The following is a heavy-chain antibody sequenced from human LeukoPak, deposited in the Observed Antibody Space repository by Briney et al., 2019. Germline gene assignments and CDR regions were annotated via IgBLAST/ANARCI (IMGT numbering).Heavy chain of an antibody. CDR1: GYTFTSYY. V-gene: IGHV1-46*03. CDR3: ARVPAAIRGYYYYMDV. Sequence: ASVKVSCKASGYTFTSYYMHWVRHAPGQGLDGMGIINPSGGSTSYAQKFQGRVTMTRDTYTSTVYMELSSLRSEATAVYYCARVPAAIRGYYYYMDVWGKGTTVTVSS. D-gene: IGHD2-2*02. J-gene: IGHJ6*03. CDR2: INPSGGST.